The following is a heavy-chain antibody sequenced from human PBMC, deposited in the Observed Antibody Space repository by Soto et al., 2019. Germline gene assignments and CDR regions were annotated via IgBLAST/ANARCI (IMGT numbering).Heavy chain of an antibody. CDR3: AKAYFVWSSEQPYYFDY. V-gene: IGHV3-23*01. CDR2: ISGSGGRS. D-gene: IGHD3-16*01. J-gene: IGHJ4*02. Sequence: EEQLLDSGGGLVQPGGSLRLSCAASGFTFSNYAMTWVRQGPGKGLEWVSGISGSGGRSYYADSVKGQFTISRDNSKSTLYLQMNSLRAEDTAVYYCAKAYFVWSSEQPYYFDYWGQGTLVTVSS. CDR1: GFTFSNYA.